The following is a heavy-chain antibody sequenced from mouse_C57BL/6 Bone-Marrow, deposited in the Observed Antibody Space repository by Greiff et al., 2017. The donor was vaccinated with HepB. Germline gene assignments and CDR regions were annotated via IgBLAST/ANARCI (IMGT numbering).Heavy chain of an antibody. V-gene: IGHV1-52*01. Sequence: QVQLKQPGAELVRPGSSVKLSCKASGYTFTSYWMHWVKQRPIQGLEWIGNIDPSDSETHYNPKFKDKATLTVDKSSSTAYMQLSSLTSEDSAVYYCARMITTSIYYGYDYWGQGTTLTVSS. J-gene: IGHJ2*01. CDR3: ARMITTSIYYGYDY. D-gene: IGHD2-2*01. CDR2: IDPSDSET. CDR1: GYTFTSYW.